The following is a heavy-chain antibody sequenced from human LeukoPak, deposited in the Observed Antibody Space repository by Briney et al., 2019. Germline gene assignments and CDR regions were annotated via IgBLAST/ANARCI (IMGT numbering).Heavy chain of an antibody. J-gene: IGHJ4*02. D-gene: IGHD1-26*01. CDR1: GGTFSSYA. CDR3: ARVFARSGEISGSYYYY. V-gene: IGHV1-69*05. CDR2: IIPIFGTA. Sequence: SVKVSCKASGGTFSSYAISWVRQAPGQGLEWMGRIIPIFGTANYAQKFQGRVTITTDESTSTAYMELSSLRSEDTAVYYCARVFARSGEISGSYYYYWGQGTLVTVSS.